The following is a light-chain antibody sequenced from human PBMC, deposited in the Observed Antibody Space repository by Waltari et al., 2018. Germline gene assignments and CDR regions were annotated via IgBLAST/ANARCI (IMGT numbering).Light chain of an antibody. J-gene: IGKJ1*01. V-gene: IGKV1-39*01. CDR2: AAS. CDR1: QSISSY. CDR3: QQSYSTPRT. Sequence: DLQMTQSPSRMSASVGDRVTITCRASQSISSYLNWYQQKPGKAPKLLIYAASSLQSGVPSRFRGMGAGTEFTLTISSLQPEDFATYYCQQSYSTPRTFGQGTKVEIK.